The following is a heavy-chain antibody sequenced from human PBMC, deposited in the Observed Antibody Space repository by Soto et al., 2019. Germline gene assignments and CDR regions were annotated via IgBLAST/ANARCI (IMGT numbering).Heavy chain of an antibody. J-gene: IGHJ1*01. V-gene: IGHV4-34*01. CDR1: GGSFSGYY. CDR3: ARTDYGDYDDPFEYFQH. D-gene: IGHD4-17*01. Sequence: SETLSLTCAVYGGSFSGYYWSWIRQPPGKGLEWIGEINHSGSTNYNPSLKSRVTISVDTSKNQFSLKLSSVTAADTAVYYCARTDYGDYDDPFEYFQHWGQGTLVTVSS. CDR2: INHSGST.